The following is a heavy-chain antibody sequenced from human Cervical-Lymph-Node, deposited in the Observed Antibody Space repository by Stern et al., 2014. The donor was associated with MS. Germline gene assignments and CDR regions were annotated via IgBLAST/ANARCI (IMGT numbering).Heavy chain of an antibody. CDR2: IRDSSSTI. CDR1: GFTFSSYA. V-gene: IGHV3-48*02. Sequence: EVQLVQSGGGLVQPGGSLRLSCAASGFTFSSYAMNWVRQAPGKGLEWVSYIRDSSSTIYYADSVKCRFTISRDNAKDSLYLEMNSLRDEDTALYYCARGRDGYNLHWGQGTLVTVSS. J-gene: IGHJ4*02. D-gene: IGHD5-24*01. CDR3: ARGRDGYNLH.